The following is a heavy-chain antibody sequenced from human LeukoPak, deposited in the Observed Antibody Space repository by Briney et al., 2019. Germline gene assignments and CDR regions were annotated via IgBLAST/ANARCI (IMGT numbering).Heavy chain of an antibody. CDR2: IYYSGST. Sequence: SETLSLTCTVSGGSISSSSYYWGWIRQPPGKGLEWIGYIYYSGSTNYNPSLKSRVTISVDTSKNQFSLKLSSVTAADTAVYYCARFVHYDSSGYQYNWFDPWGQGTLVTVSS. CDR3: ARFVHYDSSGYQYNWFDP. CDR1: GGSISSSSYY. D-gene: IGHD3-22*01. J-gene: IGHJ5*02. V-gene: IGHV4-61*05.